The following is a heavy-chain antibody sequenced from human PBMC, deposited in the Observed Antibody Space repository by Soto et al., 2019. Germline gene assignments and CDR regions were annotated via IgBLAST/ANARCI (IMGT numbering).Heavy chain of an antibody. J-gene: IGHJ5*02. CDR3: ARDRPVPSSKVAWFDP. V-gene: IGHV1-69*01. CDR2: IIPIFGTA. Sequence: QVQLVQSGAEVKKPGSSVKVSCKASGGTFSSYAISWVRQAPGQGREWMGGIIPIFGTANYAQKFQGRVTITADESTSTAYMELSSLRSEDTAVYYCARDRPVPSSKVAWFDPWGQGTLVTVSS. CDR1: GGTFSSYA. D-gene: IGHD4-4*01.